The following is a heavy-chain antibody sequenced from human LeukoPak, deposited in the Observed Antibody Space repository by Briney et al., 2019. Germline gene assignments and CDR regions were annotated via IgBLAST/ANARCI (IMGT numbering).Heavy chain of an antibody. J-gene: IGHJ6*03. V-gene: IGHV4-34*01. CDR1: GGSFSGYY. D-gene: IGHD3-10*01. CDR2: TNHSGST. CDR3: ARGRYYGSGSYYNPSYYYYYYMDV. Sequence: PSETLSLTCAVYGGSFSGYYWSWIRQPPGKGLEWIGETNHSGSTNYNPSLKSRVTISVDTSKNQFSLKLSSVTAADTAVYYCARGRYYGSGSYYNPSYYYYYYMDVWGKGTTVTVSS.